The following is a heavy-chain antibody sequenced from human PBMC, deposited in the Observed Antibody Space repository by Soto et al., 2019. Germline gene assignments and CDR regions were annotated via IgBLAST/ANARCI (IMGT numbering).Heavy chain of an antibody. V-gene: IGHV1-3*01. CDR3: ARAAFDTAMVLSAFDI. Sequence: QVQLVQSGAEVKKPGASVKVSCKASGYTFTSYAMHWVRQAPGQRLEWMGWINAGNGNTKYSQKFQGRVTITRDTSVSTAYIELSSLRSEDTAVYYCARAAFDTAMVLSAFDIWCQGTMVTVSS. J-gene: IGHJ3*02. CDR2: INAGNGNT. CDR1: GYTFTSYA. D-gene: IGHD5-18*01.